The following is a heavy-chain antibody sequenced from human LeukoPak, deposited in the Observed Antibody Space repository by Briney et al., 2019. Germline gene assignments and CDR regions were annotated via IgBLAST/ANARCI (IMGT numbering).Heavy chain of an antibody. J-gene: IGHJ6*02. V-gene: IGHV1-24*01. CDR3: ATSSRLYCSGGSCYYYYGMDV. D-gene: IGHD2-15*01. CDR1: AYTLTELS. Sequence: GASVKVSCKVSAYTLTELSMHWVRHAPAKGHEWMGGFDPEDGETIYAQKFEGRVTMTEDTSTDTAYMELSSLRSEDTAVYCCATSSRLYCSGGSCYYYYGMDVWGQGTTVTVSS. CDR2: FDPEDGET.